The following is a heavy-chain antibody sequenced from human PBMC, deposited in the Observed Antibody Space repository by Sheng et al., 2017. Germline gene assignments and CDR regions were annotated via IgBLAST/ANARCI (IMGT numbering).Heavy chain of an antibody. V-gene: IGHV4-61*02. J-gene: IGHJ5*02. CDR1: GGSISSGSYY. CDR2: IYTSGST. Sequence: QVQLQESGPGLVKPSQTLSLTCTVSGGSISSGSYYWSWIRQPAGKGLEWIGRIYTSGSTNYNPSLKSRVTISVDTSKNQFSLKLSSVTAADTAVYYCAREIAAAGKGWFDPWGQGTLVTVSS. D-gene: IGHD6-13*01. CDR3: AREIAAAGKGWFDP.